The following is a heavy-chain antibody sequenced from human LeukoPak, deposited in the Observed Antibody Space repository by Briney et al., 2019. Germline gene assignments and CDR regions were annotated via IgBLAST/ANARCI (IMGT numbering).Heavy chain of an antibody. D-gene: IGHD6-13*01. CDR3: ARGHGYSSTNFDY. J-gene: IGHJ4*02. V-gene: IGHV3-53*01. Sequence: GGSLRLSCAASGFTVSRNYMSWVRQAPGKGLEWVSVIYSGGSTYYADSVKGRFTISRDNSKNTLYLQMNSLRAEDTAVHYCARGHGYSSTNFDYWGQGTLVTVSS. CDR1: GFTVSRNY. CDR2: IYSGGST.